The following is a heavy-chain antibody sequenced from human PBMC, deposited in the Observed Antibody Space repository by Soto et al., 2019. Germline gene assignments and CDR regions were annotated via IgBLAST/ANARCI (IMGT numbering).Heavy chain of an antibody. CDR1: GFTFSTYW. V-gene: IGHV3-74*01. CDR3: ASWGHIVPVSRTDFDH. D-gene: IGHD2-21*01. J-gene: IGHJ4*02. Sequence: GGSLRLSCAASGFTFSTYWMNWVRQTPGKGLMWVSRISPDGSNRGYADSVEGRFTVSRDNATNTLYLQMHSLRAEDTAMYYCASWGHIVPVSRTDFDHWGEGTLVTVSS. CDR2: ISPDGSNR.